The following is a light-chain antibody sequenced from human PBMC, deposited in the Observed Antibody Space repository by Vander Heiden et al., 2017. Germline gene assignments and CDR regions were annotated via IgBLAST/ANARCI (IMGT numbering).Light chain of an antibody. V-gene: IGKV1-33*01. CDR2: DVS. Sequence: DIQMTHSPSSLSAFVGDRVTISCQASQDISNDLNWYQQKPGKAPKLLISDVSYLEMGVPTRFSGNGSGTDFTFTISSLQPEDGATYYCQQEDKVPITFGGGTKVEI. CDR3: QQEDKVPIT. J-gene: IGKJ4*01. CDR1: QDISND.